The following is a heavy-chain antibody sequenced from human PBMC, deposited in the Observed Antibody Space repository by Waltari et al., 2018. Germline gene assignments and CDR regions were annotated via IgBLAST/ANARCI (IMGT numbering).Heavy chain of an antibody. J-gene: IGHJ3*02. D-gene: IGHD3-22*01. V-gene: IGHV3-7*01. CDR3: ASGGYDAFDI. Sequence: EVQLVESGGGLVQPGGSLRLSCAASGFPFSSYWMIWVRQAPGKGLEWVANIKQDGSEKYYVDSVKGRFTISRDNAKNSLYLQMNSLRAEDTAVYYCASGGYDAFDIWGQGTMVTVSS. CDR1: GFPFSSYW. CDR2: IKQDGSEK.